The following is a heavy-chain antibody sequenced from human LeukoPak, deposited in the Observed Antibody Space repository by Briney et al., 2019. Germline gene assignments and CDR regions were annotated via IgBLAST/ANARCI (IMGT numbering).Heavy chain of an antibody. V-gene: IGHV1-69*13. J-gene: IGHJ6*02. CDR2: IIPIFGTA. D-gene: IGHD3-9*01. Sequence: ASVKVSCKASGGTFSSYAISWVRQAPGQGLEWMGGIIPIFGTANYAQKFQGRVTITADESTSTAYMELSSLRSEDTAVYHCAREVRYFDWSVAQPYYYYYGMDVWGQGTTVTVSS. CDR3: AREVRYFDWSVAQPYYYYYGMDV. CDR1: GGTFSSYA.